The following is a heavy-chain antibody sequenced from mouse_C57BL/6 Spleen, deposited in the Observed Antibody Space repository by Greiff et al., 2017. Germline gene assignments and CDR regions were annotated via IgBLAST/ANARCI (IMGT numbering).Heavy chain of an antibody. CDR3: TTGGYYEGFDY. D-gene: IGHD1-1*01. V-gene: IGHV14-4*01. CDR1: GFNIKDDY. J-gene: IGHJ2*01. Sequence: EVQLQQSGAELVRPGASVKLSCTASGFNIKDDYMHWVKQRPEQGLEWIGWIDPENGDTEYASKFQGKATITADTSSNTAYLQLSSLTSEDTAVYYWTTGGYYEGFDYWGQGTTLTVSS. CDR2: IDPENGDT.